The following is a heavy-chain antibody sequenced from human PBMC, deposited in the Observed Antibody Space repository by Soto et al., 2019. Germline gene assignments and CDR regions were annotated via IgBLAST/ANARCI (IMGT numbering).Heavy chain of an antibody. D-gene: IGHD3-10*01. Sequence: SETLSLTCTVSGGSISSGGYYWSWIRQHPGKGLEWIGYIYYSGSTYYNPSLKSRVTISVDTSKNQFSLKLSSVTAADTAVYYCARVPNHYYGSGSYYTATFDYWGQGTLVTVSS. CDR2: IYYSGST. CDR1: GGSISSGGYY. J-gene: IGHJ4*02. CDR3: ARVPNHYYGSGSYYTATFDY. V-gene: IGHV4-31*03.